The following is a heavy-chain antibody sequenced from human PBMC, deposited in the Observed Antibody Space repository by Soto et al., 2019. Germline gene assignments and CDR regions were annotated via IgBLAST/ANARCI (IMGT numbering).Heavy chain of an antibody. Sequence: QVQLVQSGAEVKKPGSSVKVSCKASGGTFSSYAISWVRQAPGQGLEWMGGIIPIFGTANYAQKFQGRVTITADESTSTACMELSSLRSEDTAVYYCARANVDIVATIPFMDSGEGVNWYFDLWGRGTLVTVSS. CDR1: GGTFSSYA. D-gene: IGHD5-12*01. CDR2: IIPIFGTA. CDR3: ARANVDIVATIPFMDSGEGVNWYFDL. V-gene: IGHV1-69*12. J-gene: IGHJ2*01.